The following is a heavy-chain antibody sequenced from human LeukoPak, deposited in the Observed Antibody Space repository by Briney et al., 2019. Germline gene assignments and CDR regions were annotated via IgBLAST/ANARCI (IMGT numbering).Heavy chain of an antibody. CDR3: ARHTKYSSSSRVFEY. J-gene: IGHJ4*02. D-gene: IGHD6-6*01. CDR2: IYPSDSDT. Sequence: GESLKISCKGSGYSFTTYWIGWVRQMPGKGLERMGIIYPSDSDTRYSPSFQGQVTISADKSISTAYLQWSSLKASDTAMYYCARHTKYSSSSRVFEYWGQGTLVTVSS. V-gene: IGHV5-51*01. CDR1: GYSFTTYW.